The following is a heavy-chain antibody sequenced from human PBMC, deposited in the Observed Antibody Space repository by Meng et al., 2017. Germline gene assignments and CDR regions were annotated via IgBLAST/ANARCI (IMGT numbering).Heavy chain of an antibody. J-gene: IGHJ6*02. Sequence: GGSLRLSCAASGFTFSSYWMSWVRQAPGKGLEWVANIKQDGSEKYYVDSVKGRFTISRDNSKNSLYLQMNSLRTEDTALYYCAKSDYYYDSSGYWDYYYGMDVWGQGTTVTVSS. D-gene: IGHD3-22*01. CDR1: GFTFSSYW. CDR3: AKSDYYYDSSGYWDYYYGMDV. CDR2: IKQDGSEK. V-gene: IGHV3-7*03.